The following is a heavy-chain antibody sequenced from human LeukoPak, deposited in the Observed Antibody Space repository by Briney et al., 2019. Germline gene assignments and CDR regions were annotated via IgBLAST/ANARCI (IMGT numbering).Heavy chain of an antibody. Sequence: SVKVSCKASGGTFSSYAISWVRQAPGQGLEWMGGIIPIFGTANYAQKFQGRVTITADESTSTAYMELSSLRSDDTAVYYCASGGKSGIGETFTSYDQHYAMDVWGQGTKGTGS. J-gene: IGHJ6*02. CDR2: IIPIFGTA. CDR1: GGTFSSYA. D-gene: IGHD1-14*01. V-gene: IGHV1-69*13. CDR3: ASGGKSGIGETFTSYDQHYAMDV.